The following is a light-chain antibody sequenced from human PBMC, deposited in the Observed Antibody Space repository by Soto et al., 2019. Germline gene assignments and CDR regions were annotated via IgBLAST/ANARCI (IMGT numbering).Light chain of an antibody. CDR3: QQYNSYSIT. Sequence: DIMLTQSPSTLSASLPARIYMXGRASQTISGRLAWYQQKPGKAPKLLIYDASSLESGVPSRFSGSGSGTEFTLTISSLQPDDFATYYCQQYNSYSITFGQGTRLEIK. J-gene: IGKJ5*01. V-gene: IGKV1-5*01. CDR1: QTISGR. CDR2: DAS.